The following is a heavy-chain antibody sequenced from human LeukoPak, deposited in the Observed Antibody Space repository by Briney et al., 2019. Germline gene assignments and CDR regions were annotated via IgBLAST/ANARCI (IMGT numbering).Heavy chain of an antibody. V-gene: IGHV4-59*01. CDR1: GGSFSGYY. J-gene: IGHJ4*02. Sequence: PSETLSLTCAVSGGSFSGYYWSWIRQPPGKGLEWIGYIYYSGSTNYNPSLKSRVTISVDTSKNQFSLKLSSVTAADTAVYYCAXXVGDXEEYRPYYFDYWGQGTLVTVSS. CDR2: IYYSGST. CDR3: AXXVGDXEEYRPYYFDY. D-gene: IGHD4-17*01.